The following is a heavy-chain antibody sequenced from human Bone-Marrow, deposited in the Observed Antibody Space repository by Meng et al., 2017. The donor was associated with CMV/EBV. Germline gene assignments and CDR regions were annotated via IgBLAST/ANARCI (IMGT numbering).Heavy chain of an antibody. J-gene: IGHJ4*01. D-gene: IGHD6-19*01. CDR2: IKQDGSEK. Sequence: GESLKISCAASGFTFSSYWMSWVRQAPGKGLEWVANIKQDGSEKYYVDSVKGRFTISRDNAKNSLYLQMNSLRAEDTAVYYCARGLKDSSGWYYFDDWGQGTLVTVSS. V-gene: IGHV3-7*01. CDR3: ARGLKDSSGWYYFDD. CDR1: GFTFSSYW.